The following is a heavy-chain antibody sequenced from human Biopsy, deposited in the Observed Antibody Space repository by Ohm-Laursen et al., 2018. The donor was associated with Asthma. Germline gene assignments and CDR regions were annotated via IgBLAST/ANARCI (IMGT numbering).Heavy chain of an antibody. Sequence: ASVKVSCKTSGYTFNSAGITWVRQAPGQGLEWVGWISVYNGNTKVAQKLQDRVTMITDTSTSTAYVELRSLRSDDTAVYFCARAVDYSHYYGIDVWGQGTTVTVS. CDR1: GYTFNSAG. D-gene: IGHD3-10*01. CDR3: ARAVDYSHYYGIDV. V-gene: IGHV1-18*01. J-gene: IGHJ6*02. CDR2: ISVYNGNT.